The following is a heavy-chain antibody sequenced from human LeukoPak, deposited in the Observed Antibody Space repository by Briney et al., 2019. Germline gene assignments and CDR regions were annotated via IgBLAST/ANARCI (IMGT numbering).Heavy chain of an antibody. D-gene: IGHD3-16*02. J-gene: IGHJ3*02. V-gene: IGHV3-15*01. CDR3: TTDGADYVWGSYLGDASDI. Sequence: GGSLRLSCAASGFTFSNAWMSWVRQAPGKGLEWVGRIKSKTDGGTTDYAAPVKGRFTISRDDSKNTLYLQMNSLKTEDTAVYYCTTDGADYVWGSYLGDASDIWGQGTMVTVSS. CDR1: GFTFSNAW. CDR2: IKSKTDGGTT.